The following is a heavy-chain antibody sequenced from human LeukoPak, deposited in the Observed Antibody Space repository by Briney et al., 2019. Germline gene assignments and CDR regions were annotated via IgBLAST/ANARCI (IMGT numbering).Heavy chain of an antibody. CDR1: GYTFTDYY. CDR2: INPNSGGT. CDR3: ARVEDYYMDV. J-gene: IGHJ6*03. D-gene: IGHD3-3*01. Sequence: ASVKVSCKASGYTFTDYYMHWVRQAPGQGLEWMGWINPNSGGTNYAQKFQGRVTMTRDTSISTAYMELSRLKSDDTAVYYCARVEDYYMDVWGKGTTVTVSS. V-gene: IGHV1-2*02.